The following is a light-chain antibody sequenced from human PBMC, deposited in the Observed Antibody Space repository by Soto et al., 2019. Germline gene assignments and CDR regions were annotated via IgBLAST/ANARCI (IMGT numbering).Light chain of an antibody. V-gene: IGKV1-5*03. J-gene: IGKJ2*01. CDR3: QQYNSYPVT. CDR2: KAS. CDR1: QSISSW. Sequence: DIPMTQSPSTLSASVGDRVTITCRASQSISSWLAWYQQKPGKAPKLLIYKASTLESGVPSRFSGSGSGTEFTLTISCLQPDDFATYYCQQYNSYPVTFGQGTNLEIK.